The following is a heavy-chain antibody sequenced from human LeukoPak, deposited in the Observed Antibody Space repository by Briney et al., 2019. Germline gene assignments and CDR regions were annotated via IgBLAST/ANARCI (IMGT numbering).Heavy chain of an antibody. V-gene: IGHV3-23*01. CDR2: ISGGGANT. D-gene: IGHD6-19*01. J-gene: IGHJ4*02. CDR1: GFSFSSFA. CDR3: AKRITVAVGYYFDS. Sequence: GGSLRLSCVGSGFSFSSFAMSWVRQAPGKGLEWVSSISGGGANTYYTDSVKGRFTISRDDSKNMQFLQMNSLRPEDAAVYFCAKRITVAVGYYFDSWGQGTLVTVSS.